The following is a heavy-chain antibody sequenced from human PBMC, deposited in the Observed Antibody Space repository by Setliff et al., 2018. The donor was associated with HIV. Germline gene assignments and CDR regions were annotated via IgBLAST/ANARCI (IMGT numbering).Heavy chain of an antibody. CDR2: IYSSGST. Sequence: SETLSLTCTVSGGSISSYYWSWIRQPPGKGLEWIGNIYSSGSTNYNPSLKSRVTMSVDTSKNQFSLKLTSVTAADTGTYYCARDSEPMSGTWYDYWGQGTLVTVSS. D-gene: IGHD1-1*01. J-gene: IGHJ4*02. CDR1: GGSISSYY. CDR3: ARDSEPMSGTWYDY. V-gene: IGHV4-4*08.